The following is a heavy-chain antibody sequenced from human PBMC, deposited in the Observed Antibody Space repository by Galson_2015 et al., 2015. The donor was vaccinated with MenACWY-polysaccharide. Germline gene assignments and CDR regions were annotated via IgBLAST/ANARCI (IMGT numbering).Heavy chain of an antibody. Sequence: SLRLSCAASGFTFDSDSGMHWVRQVPGKSLEWISLISGDGRTTFYADSVRGRFTVSRDNRKNSLYLQMRSLRTDDTAFYYCVKDMGLIPMSIFGYWGRGTLVTVSS. CDR1: GFTFDSDSG. CDR3: VKDMGLIPMSIFGY. CDR2: ISGDGRTT. V-gene: IGHV3-43*02. J-gene: IGHJ4*01. D-gene: IGHD3-22*01.